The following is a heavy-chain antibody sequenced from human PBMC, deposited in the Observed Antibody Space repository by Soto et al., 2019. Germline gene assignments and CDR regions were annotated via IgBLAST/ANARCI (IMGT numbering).Heavy chain of an antibody. Sequence: ASVKVSCKASGYTFTGYYMHWVRQAPGQGLEWMGWINPNSGGTNYAQKFQGRVTMTRDTSISTAYMELSRLRSDDTAVYYCARDQITKNYYGSGRPKVSDYWGQGTLVTVSS. CDR3: ARDQITKNYYGSGRPKVSDY. CDR1: GYTFTGYY. CDR2: INPNSGGT. V-gene: IGHV1-2*02. D-gene: IGHD3-10*01. J-gene: IGHJ4*02.